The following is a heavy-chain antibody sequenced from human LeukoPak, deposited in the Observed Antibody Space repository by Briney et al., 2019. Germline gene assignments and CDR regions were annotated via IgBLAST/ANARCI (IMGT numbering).Heavy chain of an antibody. V-gene: IGHV4-34*01. CDR3: ASSTPQPPPTYDSSGDAFDI. CDR1: GGSFSGYY. Sequence: SETLSLTCAVYGGSFSGYYWSWIRQPPGKGLEWIGEINHSGSTNYNPSLKSRVTISVDKSKNQFSLKLSSVTAADTAVYYCASSTPQPPPTYDSSGDAFDIWGQGTMVTVSS. CDR2: INHSGST. D-gene: IGHD3-22*01. J-gene: IGHJ3*02.